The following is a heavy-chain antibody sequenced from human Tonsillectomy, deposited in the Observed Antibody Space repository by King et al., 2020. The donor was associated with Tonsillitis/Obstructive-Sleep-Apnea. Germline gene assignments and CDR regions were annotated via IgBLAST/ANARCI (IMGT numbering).Heavy chain of an antibody. Sequence: VQLVESGGGVVQPGRSLRLSCAASGFTFSMYGMHWVRQAPGKGLEWVAVISYDGSEKYYADSVKGRFTISRDNSKNTLYVQMSSLRAEDTAVYYCAKGSRYVDIGATIDYWGQGTLVTVSS. CDR2: ISYDGSEK. CDR1: GFTFSMYG. CDR3: AKGSRYVDIGATIDY. V-gene: IGHV3-30*18. D-gene: IGHD5-12*01. J-gene: IGHJ4*02.